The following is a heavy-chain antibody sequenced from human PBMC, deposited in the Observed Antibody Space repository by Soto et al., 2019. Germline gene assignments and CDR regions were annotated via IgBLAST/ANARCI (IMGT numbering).Heavy chain of an antibody. CDR1: GYTFTSYG. CDR2: ISAYNGNT. Sequence: ASVKVSCKAPGYTFTSYGISWVRQAPGKGLEWMGWISAYNGNTNYAQKLQGRVTMTTDTSTSTAYMELRSLRSDDTAVYYCARDSISDYGDYVWFDPWGQGTLVTVSS. V-gene: IGHV1-18*01. J-gene: IGHJ5*02. D-gene: IGHD4-17*01. CDR3: ARDSISDYGDYVWFDP.